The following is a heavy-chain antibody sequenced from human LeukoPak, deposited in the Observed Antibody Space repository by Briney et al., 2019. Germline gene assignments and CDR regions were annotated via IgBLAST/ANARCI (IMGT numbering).Heavy chain of an antibody. CDR3: TTDHYYGSGSSTRFDY. CDR1: GFTFSNAW. Sequence: GSLRLSCAASGFTFSNAWMSWVRQGPGKGLEWVGRIKSKTDGGTTDYAAPVKGRFTISRDDSKNTLYLQMNSLKTEDTAVYCSTTDHYYGSGSSTRFDYWGQGTLITVSS. V-gene: IGHV3-15*01. CDR2: IKSKTDGGTT. D-gene: IGHD3-10*01. J-gene: IGHJ4*02.